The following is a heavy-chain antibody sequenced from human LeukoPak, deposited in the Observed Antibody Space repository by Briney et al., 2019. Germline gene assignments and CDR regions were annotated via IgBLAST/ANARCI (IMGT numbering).Heavy chain of an antibody. J-gene: IGHJ6*03. Sequence: GGSLRLSCVASGFTFSTYTINWVRQAPGKGLEWVSSITGSSTYIFYADSVKGRFTVSRDNAKNSLFLQMNSLRAEDTAVYYCAREAGYCSSTSCEEDYYYFYMDVWGKGTTVTVSS. CDR2: ITGSSTYI. CDR1: GFTFSTYT. D-gene: IGHD2-2*03. CDR3: AREAGYCSSTSCEEDYYYFYMDV. V-gene: IGHV3-21*01.